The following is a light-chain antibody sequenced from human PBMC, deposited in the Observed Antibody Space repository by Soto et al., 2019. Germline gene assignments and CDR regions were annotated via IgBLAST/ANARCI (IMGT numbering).Light chain of an antibody. CDR3: GTWDNSLSAGV. V-gene: IGLV1-51*01. CDR2: DDN. CDR1: RPSIGSNH. J-gene: IGLJ2*01. Sequence: QSALTQPPSASGTPGQRVTISCSGSRPSIGSNHVYWYQQLPGTAPKLLIYDDNERPSGIPDRFSGSKSGTSATLDITGLQTGDEADYYCGTWDNSLSAGVFGGGTKVTVL.